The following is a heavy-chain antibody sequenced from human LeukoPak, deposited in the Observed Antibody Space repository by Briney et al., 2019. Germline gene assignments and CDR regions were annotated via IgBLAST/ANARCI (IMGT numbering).Heavy chain of an antibody. CDR1: GFTFSSYA. CDR2: ISGIGGST. V-gene: IGHV3-23*01. Sequence: GGSLRLSCAASGFTFSSYAMSWVRQAPGKGLEWVSAISGIGGSTYYADSVKGRFTISRDNSKNTLYLQMDSLRAEDTAVYYCAKGLYDYVWGSSLYDYWGQGTLVTVSS. D-gene: IGHD3-16*01. CDR3: AKGLYDYVWGSSLYDY. J-gene: IGHJ4*02.